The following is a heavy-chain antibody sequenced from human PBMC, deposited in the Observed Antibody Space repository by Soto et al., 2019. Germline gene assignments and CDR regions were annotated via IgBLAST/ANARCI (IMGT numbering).Heavy chain of an antibody. Sequence: PGGSLRLSCAASVFTFSSYEMNWVRQAPGKGLEWVSYISSSGSTIYYADSVKGRFTISRDNAKNSLYLQMNSLRAEDTAVYYCARVGYYYDSSGPWGQGTLVTVSS. CDR1: VFTFSSYE. V-gene: IGHV3-48*03. J-gene: IGHJ5*02. CDR2: ISSSGSTI. D-gene: IGHD3-22*01. CDR3: ARVGYYYDSSGP.